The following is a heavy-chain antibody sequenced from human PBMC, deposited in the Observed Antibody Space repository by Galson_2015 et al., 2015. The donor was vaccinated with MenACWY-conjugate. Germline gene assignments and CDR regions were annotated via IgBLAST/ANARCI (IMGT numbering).Heavy chain of an antibody. V-gene: IGHV5-51*01. D-gene: IGHD1-26*01. CDR1: GYSFPNYW. CDR2: IDPVDSNT. J-gene: IGHJ6*02. Sequence: QSGAEVKKPGESLKISCKGTGYSFPNYWISWVRQMPGTGLEWMGLIDPVDSNTRYSPSFQGQVTISADKSISTAYLQWTSLRASDTAMYYCARHPPGGRGMDVWGQGTTVTVSS. CDR3: ARHPPGGRGMDV.